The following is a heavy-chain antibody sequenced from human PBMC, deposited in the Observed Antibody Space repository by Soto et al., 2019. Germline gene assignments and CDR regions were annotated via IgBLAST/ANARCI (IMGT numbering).Heavy chain of an antibody. D-gene: IGHD3-22*01. J-gene: IGHJ3*02. CDR2: IYPGDSDT. CDR1: GYSFTSYW. V-gene: IGHV5-51*01. CDR3: ASSTSYYYDSSGYADAFDI. Sequence: GESLKISCKGSGYSFTSYWIGWVRQMPGKGLEWMGIIYPGDSDTRYSPSLQGQVTISADKSISTAYLQWSSLKASDTAMYYCASSTSYYYDSSGYADAFDIWGQGTMVTVS.